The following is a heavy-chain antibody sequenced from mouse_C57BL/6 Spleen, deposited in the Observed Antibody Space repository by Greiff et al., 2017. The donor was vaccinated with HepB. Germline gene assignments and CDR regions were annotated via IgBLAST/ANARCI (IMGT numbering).Heavy chain of an antibody. V-gene: IGHV1-22*01. Sequence: EVQLQQSGPELVKPGASVKMSCKASGYTFTDYNMPWVKQSHGKSLEWIGYINPNNGGTRYNQKFKGKATLTVNKSSSTAYMEIRSLTSEDSAIYYCAKCYGNSYGDYWGQGTTLTVSS. CDR2: INPNNGGT. J-gene: IGHJ2*01. CDR1: GYTFTDYN. D-gene: IGHD1-1*01. CDR3: AKCYGNSYGDY.